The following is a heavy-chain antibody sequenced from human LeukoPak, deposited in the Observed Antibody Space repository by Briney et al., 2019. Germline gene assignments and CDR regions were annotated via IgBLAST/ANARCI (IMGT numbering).Heavy chain of an antibody. CDR3: ARWDCSGGSCYSDFQH. D-gene: IGHD2-15*01. J-gene: IGHJ1*01. Sequence: PGGSLRLSCAASGFTVSSNYMSWVRQAPGKGLEWVSSISSSSSYKDYADSVKGRFTISRDNAKNSLYLQMNSLRAEDTAVYYCARWDCSGGSCYSDFQHWGQGTLVTVSS. V-gene: IGHV3-21*01. CDR2: ISSSSSYK. CDR1: GFTVSSNY.